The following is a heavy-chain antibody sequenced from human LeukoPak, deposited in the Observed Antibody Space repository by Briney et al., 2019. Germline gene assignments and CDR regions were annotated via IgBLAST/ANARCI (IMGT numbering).Heavy chain of an antibody. Sequence: SETLSLTCTVSGGSISSGGYYWSWLRQHPGKGLEWIGYIYYSGSTYYNPSLKSRVSISVDTSKNQFSLKLSSVTAADTAVYYCASTIVVVPAAMLPYGMDVWGQGTTVTVSS. D-gene: IGHD2-2*01. V-gene: IGHV4-31*03. CDR1: GGSISSGGYY. CDR2: IYYSGST. J-gene: IGHJ6*02. CDR3: ASTIVVVPAAMLPYGMDV.